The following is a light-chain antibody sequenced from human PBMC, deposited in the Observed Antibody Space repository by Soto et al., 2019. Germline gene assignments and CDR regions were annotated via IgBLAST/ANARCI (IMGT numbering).Light chain of an antibody. CDR3: QQYSNWPRT. CDR2: DAS. J-gene: IGKJ1*01. Sequence: EVVMRQSPATLSVSPGEGATLYCRASQSVSSYLAWYQQKPGQAPRLLIYDASNRATGIPDRFSGSGSGTEFTLTISSLQSEDFAVYYCQQYSNWPRTFGQGTKVDIK. V-gene: IGKV3-15*01. CDR1: QSVSSY.